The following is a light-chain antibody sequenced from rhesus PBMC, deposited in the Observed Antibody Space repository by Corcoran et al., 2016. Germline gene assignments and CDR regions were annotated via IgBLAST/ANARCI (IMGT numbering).Light chain of an antibody. V-gene: IGKV1-28*01. CDR2: AAS. J-gene: IGKJ3*01. CDR3: LQHNSDPFP. CDR1: QGISSY. Sequence: DIQMTQSPSSLSASVGDTVTIPCRASQGISSYLNWFQQNPGKAPKRLIYAASSLESGVPSRFSGSGFGTECTLTSSSLQPEDFAAYYCLQHNSDPFPFGPGTKLDIK.